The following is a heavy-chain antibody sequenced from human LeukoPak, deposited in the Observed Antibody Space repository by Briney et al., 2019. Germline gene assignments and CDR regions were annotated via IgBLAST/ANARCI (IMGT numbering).Heavy chain of an antibody. Sequence: GGSLRLSCAASGFAFSTYGMSWVRQAPGKGLEWVSAISGNGGSTYFADSVKGRFTVSRDNSKSRLFLQMNSLRAEDTAVYYCVKEWYYDILTGNFDHWGQGTLVTVSS. J-gene: IGHJ4*02. D-gene: IGHD3-9*01. CDR2: ISGNGGST. CDR1: GFAFSTYG. V-gene: IGHV3-23*01. CDR3: VKEWYYDILTGNFDH.